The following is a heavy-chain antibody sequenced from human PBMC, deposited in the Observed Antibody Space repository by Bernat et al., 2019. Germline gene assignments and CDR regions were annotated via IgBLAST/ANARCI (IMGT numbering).Heavy chain of an antibody. CDR3: AREGYSSGGAPFDY. J-gene: IGHJ4*02. CDR2: INHSGST. Sequence: QVQLQQWGAGLLKPSETLSLTCAVYGGSFSGYYWSWIRQPPGKGLEWIGEINHSGSTNYNPSLKSRVTISVDTSKNQFSLKLSSVTAADTAVYYCAREGYSSGGAPFDYWGQGTLVTVSS. V-gene: IGHV4-34*01. D-gene: IGHD6-19*01. CDR1: GGSFSGYY.